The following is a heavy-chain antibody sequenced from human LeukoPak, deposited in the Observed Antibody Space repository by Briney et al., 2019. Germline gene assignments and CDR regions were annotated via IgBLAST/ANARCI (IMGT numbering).Heavy chain of an antibody. V-gene: IGHV4-38-2*02. J-gene: IGHJ4*02. CDR1: GDFISSGYY. CDR2: IYHSGST. Sequence: PSETLSLTCTVSGDFISSGYYWGWIRQPPGKGLEWIGSIYHSGSTSYNPSLKSRVTISVDTSKNQFSLKLDSVTAADTAVYYCAKISGSYWGQGTLVTVSS. CDR3: AKISGSY. D-gene: IGHD1-26*01.